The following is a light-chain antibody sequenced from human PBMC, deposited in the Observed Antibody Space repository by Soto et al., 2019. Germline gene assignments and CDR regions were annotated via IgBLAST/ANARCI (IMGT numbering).Light chain of an antibody. CDR1: QSVSSSY. CDR3: QQYGSSPT. Sequence: EIVLTQSPGTLSLSPGERATLSCRASQSVSSSYLAWYQQKPGQAPRLLIYGASSRATGIPDRFSGSGSGTDFTLTISRLEPEDFPVYYCQQYGSSPTFGQGTEVEIK. V-gene: IGKV3-20*01. J-gene: IGKJ1*01. CDR2: GAS.